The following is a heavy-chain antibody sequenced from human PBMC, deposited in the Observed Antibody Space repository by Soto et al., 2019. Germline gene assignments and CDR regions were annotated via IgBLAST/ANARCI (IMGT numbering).Heavy chain of an antibody. CDR1: GFTFSSYG. CDR3: AKDRQYCSGGSCYYMDV. V-gene: IGHV3-30*18. CDR2: ISYDGSNK. J-gene: IGHJ6*03. Sequence: GGSLRLSCTASGFTFSSYGMHWVRQAPGKGLEWVAVISYDGSNKYYADSVKGRFTISRDNSENTLYLQMNSLRAEDTAVYYCAKDRQYCSGGSCYYMDVWGQGTTVTVSS. D-gene: IGHD2-15*01.